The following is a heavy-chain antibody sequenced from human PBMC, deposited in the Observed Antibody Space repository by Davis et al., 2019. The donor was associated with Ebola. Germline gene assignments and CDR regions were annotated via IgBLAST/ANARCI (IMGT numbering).Heavy chain of an antibody. Sequence: SVKVSCKASGYTFTGYYMHWVRQAPGQGLEWMGGIIPILGIANYAQKFQGRVTITADESTSTAYMELSSLRSEDTAVYYCAKSTRFFPLMDVWGKGTTVTVSS. V-gene: IGHV1-69*10. D-gene: IGHD3-3*01. CDR2: IIPILGIA. CDR3: AKSTRFFPLMDV. J-gene: IGHJ6*03. CDR1: GYTFTGYY.